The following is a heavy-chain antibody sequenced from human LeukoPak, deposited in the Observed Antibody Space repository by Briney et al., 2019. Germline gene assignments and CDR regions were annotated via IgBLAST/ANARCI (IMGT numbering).Heavy chain of an antibody. CDR1: GFTFSSYW. V-gene: IGHV3-7*01. CDR3: ARDRQYYDFWTFDY. J-gene: IGHJ4*02. D-gene: IGHD3-3*01. CDR2: IKQDGSEK. Sequence: GGSLRLSCAASGFTFSSYWMSWVRQAPGKGLEWVANIKQDGSEKYYVDSVKGRFTISRDNAKNSLYLQMNSLGAEDTAVYYCARDRQYYDFWTFDYWGQGTLVTVSS.